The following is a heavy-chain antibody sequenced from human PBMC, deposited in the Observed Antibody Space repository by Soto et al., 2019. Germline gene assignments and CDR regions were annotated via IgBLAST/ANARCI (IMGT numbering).Heavy chain of an antibody. CDR2: ISGSGGST. CDR3: ARRRTYYYDSSGYPAAGFDY. D-gene: IGHD3-22*01. Sequence: PGGSLRLSCAASGFTFSSYAMSWVRQAPGKGLEWVSAISGSGGSTYYADSVKGRFTISRDNSKNTLYLQMNSLRAEDTAVYYCARRRTYYYDSSGYPAAGFDYWGQGTLVTVSS. V-gene: IGHV3-23*01. CDR1: GFTFSSYA. J-gene: IGHJ4*02.